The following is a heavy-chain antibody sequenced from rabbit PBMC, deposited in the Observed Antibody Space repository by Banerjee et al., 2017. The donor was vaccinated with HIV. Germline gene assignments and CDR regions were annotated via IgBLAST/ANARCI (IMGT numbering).Heavy chain of an antibody. CDR1: GFSFSSSYW. Sequence: QSLEESGGDLVKPGASLTLTCTASGFSFSSSYWIWWVRQAPGKGLEWIGSMHTGGSVNNYYASWAKGRFTISKTSSTTVTLQMTSLTAADTATYFCAREYFVGWGDYAYALWGPGTLVTVS. CDR2: MHTGGSVNN. D-gene: IGHD6-1*01. J-gene: IGHJ6*01. CDR3: AREYFVGWGDYAYAL. V-gene: IGHV1S40*01.